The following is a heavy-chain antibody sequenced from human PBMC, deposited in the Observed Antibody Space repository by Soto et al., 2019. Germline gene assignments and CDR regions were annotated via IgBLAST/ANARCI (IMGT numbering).Heavy chain of an antibody. J-gene: IGHJ6*02. CDR2: ISSRGSSI. CDR3: ARGYYDFWSGYYISPYGMDV. D-gene: IGHD3-3*01. CDR1: GFTFSDHY. V-gene: IGHV3-11*01. Sequence: GGSLRLSCEASGFTFSDHYMSWVRQAPGKGLEWVSYISSRGSSIYYADSVKGRFTISRDNAKNSLYLQMNGLRAEDTAVYYCARGYYDFWSGYYISPYGMDVWGQGTTVTVSS.